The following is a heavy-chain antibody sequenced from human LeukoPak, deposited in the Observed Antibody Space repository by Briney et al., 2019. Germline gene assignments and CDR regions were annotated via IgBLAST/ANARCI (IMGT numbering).Heavy chain of an antibody. J-gene: IGHJ4*02. CDR3: AKDKAGTIVWHGRWAIGLFDY. Sequence: GGSLTLSCAPSGFNFDADAMQWVRQAPEGGLQWISLISAGGGSTDYADSVKGRFTIYRDNSKNSLYLKMNSLTTVDTAFYYCAKDKAGTIVWHGRWAIGLFDYWGQGTLLTVSS. D-gene: IGHD3-10*01. V-gene: IGHV3-43*02. CDR2: ISAGGGST. CDR1: GFNFDADA.